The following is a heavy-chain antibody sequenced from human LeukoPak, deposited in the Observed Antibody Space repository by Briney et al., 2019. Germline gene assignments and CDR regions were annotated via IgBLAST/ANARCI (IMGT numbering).Heavy chain of an antibody. Sequence: GASVKVSCTASGYTFTSYGISWVRRAPGQGLEGMGWISAYNGNKNYAQKLQGRVTMTTDTSTSTAYMELRSLRSDDTAVYYCASPQPFCSSTSCYGSRRYYYYGMDVWGQGTTVTVSS. CDR1: GYTFTSYG. J-gene: IGHJ6*02. D-gene: IGHD2-2*01. V-gene: IGHV1-18*01. CDR2: ISAYNGNK. CDR3: ASPQPFCSSTSCYGSRRYYYYGMDV.